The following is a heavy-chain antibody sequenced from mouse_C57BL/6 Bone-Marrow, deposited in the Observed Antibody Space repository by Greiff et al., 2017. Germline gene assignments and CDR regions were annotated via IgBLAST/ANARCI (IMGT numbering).Heavy chain of an antibody. J-gene: IGHJ2*01. Sequence: VQLQESGPELVKPGASVKISCKASGYAFSSSWMNWVKQRPGKGLEWIGRIYPGDGDTNYNGKFKGKATLTADKSSSTAYMQLSILTSEDSAVYFCASTVVASHWGQGTTLTVSS. CDR1: GYAFSSSW. D-gene: IGHD1-1*01. CDR3: ASTVVASH. V-gene: IGHV1-82*01. CDR2: IYPGDGDT.